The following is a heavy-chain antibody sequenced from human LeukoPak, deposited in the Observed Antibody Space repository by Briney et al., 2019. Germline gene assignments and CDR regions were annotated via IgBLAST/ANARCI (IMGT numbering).Heavy chain of an antibody. CDR2: LAGDGSDI. D-gene: IGHD4-17*01. CDR1: AFTPSNYW. V-gene: IGHV3-74*01. Sequence: GGSLRLSCNASAFTPSNYWMHWVRQAPGKGPVSVSRLAGDGSDIAYADSVKGRFTVSRDDAKNTLFLQMNSLRVEDTAIYYCARDAYTTTSNWLDPWGQGTLVTVSS. CDR3: ARDAYTTTSNWLDP. J-gene: IGHJ5*02.